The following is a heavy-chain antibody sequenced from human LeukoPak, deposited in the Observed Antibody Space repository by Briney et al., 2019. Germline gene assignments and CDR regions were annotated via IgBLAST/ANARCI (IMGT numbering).Heavy chain of an antibody. Sequence: GGSLRPSCAASGFTFSSYWMHWVRQAPGKGLVWASSINSDGSSTSYADSVKGRFTISRDNAKNTVYLEMNSLRAEDTAVYYCARDGWYDYFDYWGQGTLVTVSS. D-gene: IGHD6-19*01. CDR3: ARDGWYDYFDY. V-gene: IGHV3-74*01. CDR2: INSDGSST. CDR1: GFTFSSYW. J-gene: IGHJ4*02.